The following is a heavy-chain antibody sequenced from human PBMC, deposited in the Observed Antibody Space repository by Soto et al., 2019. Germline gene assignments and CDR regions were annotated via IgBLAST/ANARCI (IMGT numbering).Heavy chain of an antibody. Sequence: SVKVSCKASGGTFNNYRITWVRQAPGEGLEWMGGSSPIFGTANYAQKFQGRVTISVDDSTSTAYMELSSLRSEDTAVYFCARSDDSTSYPLDLWGPGTLVTVSS. V-gene: IGHV1-69*13. CDR3: ARSDDSTSYPLDL. CDR2: SSPIFGTA. CDR1: GGTFNNYR. J-gene: IGHJ5*02. D-gene: IGHD4-4*01.